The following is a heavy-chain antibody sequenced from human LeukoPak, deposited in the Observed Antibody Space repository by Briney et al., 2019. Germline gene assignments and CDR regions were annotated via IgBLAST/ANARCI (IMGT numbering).Heavy chain of an antibody. CDR3: ASLFDYYDSSVGDYFDY. J-gene: IGHJ4*02. D-gene: IGHD3-22*01. V-gene: IGHV4-4*07. CDR2: IYTSGST. CDR1: GGSISSYY. Sequence: SETLSLTCTVSGGSISSYYWSWIRQPAGEGLEWIGRIYTSGSTNYNPSLKSRVTMSVDTSKNQFSLKLSSVTAADTAVYYCASLFDYYDSSVGDYFDYWGQGTLVTVSS.